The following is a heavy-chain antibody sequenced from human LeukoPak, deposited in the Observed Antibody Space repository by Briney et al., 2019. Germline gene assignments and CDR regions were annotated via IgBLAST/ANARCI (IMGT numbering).Heavy chain of an antibody. J-gene: IGHJ4*02. D-gene: IGHD5-24*01. CDR3: ARGPWMATRKRYFDN. CDR1: GFTFEDYA. CDR2: ISWDSVGI. Sequence: GGSLRLSCAASGFTFEDYAMHWVRQGPGKGLEWVSSISWDSVGIDYGDSVKGRFTISRDNAKKSVYLQMNSLRVEDTALYYCARGPWMATRKRYFDNWGQGTLVTVSS. V-gene: IGHV3-9*01.